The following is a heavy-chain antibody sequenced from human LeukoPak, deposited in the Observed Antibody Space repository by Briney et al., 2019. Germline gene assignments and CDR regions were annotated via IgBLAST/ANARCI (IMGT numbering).Heavy chain of an antibody. CDR3: ARTRWLQSRYYFEY. V-gene: IGHV3-7*04. D-gene: IGHD5-24*01. J-gene: IGHJ4*02. CDR2: IKQDGSEK. CDR1: GFTLSSYW. Sequence: GGSLRLSCAASGFTLSSYWMSWVRQAPGKGLEWVANIKQDGSEKYYMDSVKGRLTISRDNAKNSLDLQMNSLRAEDTAVYYCARTRWLQSRYYFEYWGQGTLVTVSS.